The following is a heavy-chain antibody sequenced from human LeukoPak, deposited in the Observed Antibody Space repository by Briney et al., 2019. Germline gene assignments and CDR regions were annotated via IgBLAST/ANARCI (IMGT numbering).Heavy chain of an antibody. CDR2: IYYSGST. D-gene: IGHD3-10*01. CDR3: ARSQGALLWFGGGDLNWFDP. V-gene: IGHV4-39*07. Sequence: SETLSLTCTVSGGSISSSSYYWGWIRQPPGKGLEWIGSIYYSGSTYYNPSLKSRVTISVDTSKNQFSLQLNSVTPEDTAVYYCARSQGALLWFGGGDLNWFDPWGQGTLVTVSS. CDR1: GGSISSSSYY. J-gene: IGHJ5*02.